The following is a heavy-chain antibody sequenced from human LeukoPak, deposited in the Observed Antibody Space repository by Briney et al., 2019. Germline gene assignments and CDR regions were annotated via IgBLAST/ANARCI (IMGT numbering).Heavy chain of an antibody. CDR3: ARNWQSIVATPGACDI. V-gene: IGHV3-11*04. Sequence: GSLRLSCAASGFTFSDHFMSWIRQAPGKGLEWVAYITSSGSTIYYADSVKGRFTISRDNAKNSLYLQMNNLRAEDTAVYYCARNWQSIVATPGACDIWGQGTMVIVSS. CDR1: GFTFSDHF. D-gene: IGHD5-12*01. J-gene: IGHJ3*02. CDR2: ITSSGSTI.